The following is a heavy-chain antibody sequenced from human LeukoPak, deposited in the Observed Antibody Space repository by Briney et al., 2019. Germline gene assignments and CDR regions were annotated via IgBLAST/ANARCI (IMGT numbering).Heavy chain of an antibody. CDR1: GYTFTNYD. CDR3: ARHHSGYDY. V-gene: IGHV1-8*01. J-gene: IGHJ4*02. D-gene: IGHD5-12*01. Sequence: GASVKVSCKASGYTFTNYDINWVRQATGQGLEWMGWMNPNSGNTGYAQKFRGRVTMTRNSSISTAYMELSSLRSEDTAVYYCARHHSGYDYWGQGTLVTVSS. CDR2: MNPNSGNT.